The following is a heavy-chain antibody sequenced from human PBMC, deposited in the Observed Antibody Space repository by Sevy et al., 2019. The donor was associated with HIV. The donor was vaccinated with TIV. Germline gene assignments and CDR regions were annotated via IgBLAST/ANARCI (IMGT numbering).Heavy chain of an antibody. Sequence: ASVKVSCKVSGYTLSELSMHWVRQAPGKGLEWMGSFDPEDDETIYAQKFQGRVTMTEDTYTDTAYMELNNLRSEDTAVYYCATTKDYYDSSGSPFDYWGQGTLVTVSS. CDR3: ATTKDYYDSSGSPFDY. D-gene: IGHD3-22*01. CDR1: GYTLSELS. J-gene: IGHJ4*02. CDR2: FDPEDDET. V-gene: IGHV1-24*01.